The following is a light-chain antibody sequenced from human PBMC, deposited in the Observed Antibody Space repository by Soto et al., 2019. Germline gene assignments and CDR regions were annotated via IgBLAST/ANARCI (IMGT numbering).Light chain of an antibody. CDR3: QQYGSSPRT. J-gene: IGKJ5*01. CDR2: GAS. V-gene: IGKV3-20*01. Sequence: EIVLTQSPGTLSLSPGERATLSCRASQSVSSSYLAWYQQKPGQAPRLLIYGASSRATGIPDRFSGSGSGTDFPLTISRLEPEDFAVYYCQQYGSSPRTFGQGTLLEIK. CDR1: QSVSSSY.